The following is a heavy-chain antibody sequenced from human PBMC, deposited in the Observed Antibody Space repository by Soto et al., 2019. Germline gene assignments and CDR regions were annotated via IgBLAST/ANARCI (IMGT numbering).Heavy chain of an antibody. D-gene: IGHD3-10*01. Sequence: SQTLSLTCAISGDSVSSNSATWNWIRQSPSRGLEWLGRTYYRSQWHNDYAESVKSRITINPDTSKNQFSLQLSSVTPEDTAVYYCARERGFLSEAFDIWGRGTMVTVSS. CDR3: ARERGFLSEAFDI. V-gene: IGHV6-1*01. CDR2: TYYRSQWHN. J-gene: IGHJ3*02. CDR1: GDSVSSNSAT.